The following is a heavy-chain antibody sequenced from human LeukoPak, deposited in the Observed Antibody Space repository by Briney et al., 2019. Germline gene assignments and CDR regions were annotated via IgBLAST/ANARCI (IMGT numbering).Heavy chain of an antibody. CDR3: ARDDFWSGLVDY. Sequence: PGGSLRLSCAASGFTFSTYGMHWVRQAPGKGLEWVAFIRYDGSNKYCADSVKGQFTISRDNSKNTLYLQMNSLRAEDTAVYYCARDDFWSGLVDYWGQGTLVTVSS. D-gene: IGHD3-3*01. CDR1: GFTFSTYG. CDR2: IRYDGSNK. V-gene: IGHV3-30*02. J-gene: IGHJ4*02.